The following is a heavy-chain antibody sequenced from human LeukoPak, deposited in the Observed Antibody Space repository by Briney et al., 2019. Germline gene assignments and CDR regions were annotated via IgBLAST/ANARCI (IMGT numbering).Heavy chain of an antibody. Sequence: ASVKVSCKASGYTFSGFYIHWVRQAPGQGLEWMGWINPNSGGANYAQKFQGRVTMTRGTSISTAYMDLIRLTSDDTAVYYCARGEYHGSGSYFDYWGQGTLVTVSS. CDR3: ARGEYHGSGSYFDY. V-gene: IGHV1-2*02. J-gene: IGHJ4*02. CDR2: INPNSGGA. CDR1: GYTFSGFY. D-gene: IGHD3-10*01.